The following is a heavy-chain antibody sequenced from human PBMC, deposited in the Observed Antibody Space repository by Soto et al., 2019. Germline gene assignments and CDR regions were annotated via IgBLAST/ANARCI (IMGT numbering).Heavy chain of an antibody. CDR1: GGSISSSSYY. CDR3: ASDDFWSGYYEAFDI. J-gene: IGHJ3*02. Sequence: PSETLSLTCTVSGGSISSSSYYWGWIRQPPGKGLEWIGSIYYSGSTYYNPSLKSRVTISVDTSKNQFSLKLSSVTAADTAVYYCASDDFWSGYYEAFDIWGQGTMVTVSS. D-gene: IGHD3-3*01. V-gene: IGHV4-39*01. CDR2: IYYSGST.